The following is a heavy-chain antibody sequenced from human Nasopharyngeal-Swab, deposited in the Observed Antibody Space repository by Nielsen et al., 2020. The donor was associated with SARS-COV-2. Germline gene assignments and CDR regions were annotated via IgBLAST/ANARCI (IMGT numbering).Heavy chain of an antibody. CDR3: ARAPSPPLYGVGAFDI. CDR1: GGTFSSYA. Sequence: SVKVSCKASGGTFSSYAISWVRQAPGQGLEWMGGIIPILGIANYAQKFQGRVTITADKSTSTAYMELSSLRSEDTAVYYCARAPSPPLYGVGAFDIWGQGTMVTVSS. V-gene: IGHV1-69*10. CDR2: IIPILGIA. D-gene: IGHD3-16*02. J-gene: IGHJ3*02.